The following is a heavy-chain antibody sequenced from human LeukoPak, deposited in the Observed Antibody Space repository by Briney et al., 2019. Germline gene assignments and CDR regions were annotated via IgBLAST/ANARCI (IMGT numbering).Heavy chain of an antibody. D-gene: IGHD3-3*01. J-gene: IGHJ6*03. CDR1: GFTFSDYY. CDR2: ISSSGSTI. Sequence: GGSLRLSCAASGFTFSDYYMSWIRQAPGKGLEWVSYISSSGSTIYYADSVKGRFTISRDNAKNSLYLQMNSLRAEDTTVYYCARDTLGYDFWSGYYPYYYYMDVWGKGTTVTVSS. V-gene: IGHV3-11*01. CDR3: ARDTLGYDFWSGYYPYYYYMDV.